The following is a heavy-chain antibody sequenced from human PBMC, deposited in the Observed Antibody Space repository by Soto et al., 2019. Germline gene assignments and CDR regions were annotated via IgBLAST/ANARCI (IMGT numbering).Heavy chain of an antibody. CDR2: MNPINGAA. J-gene: IGHJ6*02. V-gene: IGHV1-8*02. CDR1: GYDFTAYD. D-gene: IGHD6-13*01. CDR3: GRGPIPRAPAGGTPYYYAMDV. Sequence: QVQLVQSGAEVKQSGASVKVSCKASGYDFTAYDINWVRQASGQELEWMGWMNPINGAAGSARRFQGRVSMTRNTATGTAYLELTSLRSDDTAVYYCGRGPIPRAPAGGTPYYYAMDVWGQGTTVTVSS.